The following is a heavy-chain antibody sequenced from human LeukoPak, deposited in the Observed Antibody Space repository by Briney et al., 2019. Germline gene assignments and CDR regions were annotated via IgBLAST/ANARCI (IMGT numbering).Heavy chain of an antibody. CDR2: IKQDGSEK. Sequence: GGSLRLSCAAPGFTFTSYWMSWVRQAPGKGLEWVAHIKQDGSEKYYVDSVKGRFTISRDNAKNSLYLQMNSLRAEDTAVYYCARAGYWAFDYWGQGTLVTVSS. CDR3: ARAGYWAFDY. D-gene: IGHD6-13*01. J-gene: IGHJ4*02. V-gene: IGHV3-7*03. CDR1: GFTFTSYW.